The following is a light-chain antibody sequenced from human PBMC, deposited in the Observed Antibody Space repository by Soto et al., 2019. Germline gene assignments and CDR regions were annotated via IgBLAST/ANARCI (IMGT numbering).Light chain of an antibody. J-gene: IGKJ3*01. CDR2: DAS. V-gene: IGKV3-11*01. CDR1: QGVSSS. CDR3: QQRSNWPFT. Sequence: EIVLTQSPATLSLSPGEGATLSCRASQGVSSSLAWYQQKPGQAPRLLIYDASNRATGIPARFSGSGSGTDFTLTISSLEPEDFAVYYCQQRSNWPFTFGPWTKVDI.